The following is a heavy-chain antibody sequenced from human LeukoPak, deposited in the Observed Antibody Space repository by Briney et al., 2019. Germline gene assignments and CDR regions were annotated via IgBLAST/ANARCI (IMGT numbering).Heavy chain of an antibody. CDR3: ARDWGYCSSTSCFDYYYYGMDV. J-gene: IGHJ6*02. CDR2: IYTSGST. V-gene: IGHV4-4*07. CDR1: GGSISSYY. D-gene: IGHD2-2*01. Sequence: PETLSLTCTVSGGSISSYYWSWIRQPAGKGLEWIGRIYTSGSTNYNPSLKSRVTMSVDTSKNQFSLKLSSVTAADTAVYYCARDWGYCSSTSCFDYYYYGMDVWGQGTTVTVSS.